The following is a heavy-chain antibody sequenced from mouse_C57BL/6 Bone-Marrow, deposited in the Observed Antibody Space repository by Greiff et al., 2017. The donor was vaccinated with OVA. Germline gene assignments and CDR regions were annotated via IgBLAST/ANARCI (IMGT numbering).Heavy chain of an antibody. CDR2: INPSSGYT. V-gene: IGHV1-4*01. CDR3: ARGLRFAY. J-gene: IGHJ3*01. CDR1: GYTFTSYT. Sequence: QVQLKESGADLARPGASVKMSCKASGYTFTSYTMHWVKQRPGQGLEWIGYINPSSGYTKYNQKFKDKATLTADKSSSTAYMQLSSLTSEDSAVYYCARGLRFAYWGQGTLVTVSA. D-gene: IGHD2-2*01.